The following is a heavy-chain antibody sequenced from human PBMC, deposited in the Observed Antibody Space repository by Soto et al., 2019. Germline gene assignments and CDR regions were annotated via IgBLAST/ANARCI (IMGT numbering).Heavy chain of an antibody. V-gene: IGHV4-59*01. Sequence: SETLSLTCTVSGGSISSYYWSWIRQPPGKGLEWIGYIYYSGSTNYNPSLKSRVTISVDTSKNQFSPKLSSVTAADTAVYYCARVPQWELRYYYYGMDVWGQGTTVTVSS. CDR2: IYYSGST. CDR1: GGSISSYY. CDR3: ARVPQWELRYYYYGMDV. J-gene: IGHJ6*02. D-gene: IGHD1-26*01.